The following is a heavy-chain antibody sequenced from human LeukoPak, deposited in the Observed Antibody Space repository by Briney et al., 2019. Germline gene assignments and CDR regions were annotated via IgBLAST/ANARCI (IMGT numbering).Heavy chain of an antibody. Sequence: SGTLSLTCAVSGGSISSSNWWSWVRQPPGKGLEWIGEIYHSGSTNYNPSLKSRVTISVDKSKNQFSLKLSSVTAADAAVYYCARSEAWFGELLPPDYWGQGTLVTVSS. V-gene: IGHV4-4*02. CDR2: IYHSGST. J-gene: IGHJ4*02. CDR1: GGSISSSNW. CDR3: ARSEAWFGELLPPDY. D-gene: IGHD3-10*01.